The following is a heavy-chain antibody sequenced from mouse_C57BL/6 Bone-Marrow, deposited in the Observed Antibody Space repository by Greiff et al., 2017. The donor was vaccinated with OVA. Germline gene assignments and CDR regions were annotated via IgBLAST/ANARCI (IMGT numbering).Heavy chain of an antibody. Sequence: VQLQQPGAELVKPGASVKLSCKASGYTFTSYWMHWVKQRPGQGLEWIGMIHPNSGSANYNEKFKSKATLTVDKSSSTAYMQLSSLTSEDSAVYCSARRGTTGVATRDYWGQGTTLTVSS. CDR1: GYTFTSYW. J-gene: IGHJ2*01. D-gene: IGHD1-1*01. CDR2: IHPNSGSA. CDR3: ARRGTTGVATRDY. V-gene: IGHV1-64*01.